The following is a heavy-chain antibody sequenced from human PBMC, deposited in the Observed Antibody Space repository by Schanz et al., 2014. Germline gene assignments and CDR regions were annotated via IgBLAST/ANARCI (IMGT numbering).Heavy chain of an antibody. Sequence: EVKMVESGGGLVKPGGSLRLSCAASGFNFSSYSLNWVRQAPGKGLEWVSSISYGTSYIYYAESVKGRFTISRDNAKISLYLQINGLRAEDTAVYYCARVALPGYSSPRDAFDIWGQGTMVTVSS. CDR1: GFNFSSYS. CDR2: ISYGTSYI. V-gene: IGHV3-21*01. CDR3: ARVALPGYSSPRDAFDI. J-gene: IGHJ3*02. D-gene: IGHD5-18*01.